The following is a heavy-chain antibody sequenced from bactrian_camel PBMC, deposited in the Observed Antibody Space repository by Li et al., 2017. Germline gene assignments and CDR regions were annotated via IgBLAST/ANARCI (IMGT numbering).Heavy chain of an antibody. CDR3: AASRGRIPNPLRESSYTY. CDR1: GLSLFDSE. J-gene: IGHJ4*01. D-gene: IGHD2*01. V-gene: IGHV3S55*01. Sequence: HVQLVESGGGEVQAGGSLRISCVRRGLSLFDSEMAWYRQRSGKECELVASISSDGTTTYTDSVKGRVTISQDYAKNTLYLQMNSLKPEDTAMYYCAASRGRIPNPLRESSYTYWGQGTQVTVS. CDR2: ISSDGTT.